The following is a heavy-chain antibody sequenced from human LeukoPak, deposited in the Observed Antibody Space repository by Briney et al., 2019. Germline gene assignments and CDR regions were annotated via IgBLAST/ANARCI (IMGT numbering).Heavy chain of an antibody. CDR3: ARGGSYSDY. Sequence: GESLKISCKGSGYSFTSYWISWVRQMPGKGLEWMGRIDPSDSCTNYSPSFQGHVTISADKSISTAFLQWSSLKASDTAMYYGARGGSYSDYWGQGTLVTVSS. CDR1: GYSFTSYW. D-gene: IGHD3-10*01. J-gene: IGHJ4*02. CDR2: IDPSDSCT. V-gene: IGHV5-10-1*01.